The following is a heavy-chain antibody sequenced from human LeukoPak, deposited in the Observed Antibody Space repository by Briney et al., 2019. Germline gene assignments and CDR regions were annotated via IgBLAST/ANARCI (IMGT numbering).Heavy chain of an antibody. CDR2: IGISAGST. V-gene: IGHV3-23*01. CDR3: AKDICTSPRCLLYFDS. D-gene: IGHD2-8*01. CDR1: GSTFDNYA. Sequence: PGGSLRLSCEASGSTFDNYAMSWVRQAPGKGLEWVSTIGISAGSTYYADAVKGRFTISRDNSKKTVILQMNRLRVEDTAVYYCAKDICTSPRCLLYFDSWGQGTLVTVSS. J-gene: IGHJ4*02.